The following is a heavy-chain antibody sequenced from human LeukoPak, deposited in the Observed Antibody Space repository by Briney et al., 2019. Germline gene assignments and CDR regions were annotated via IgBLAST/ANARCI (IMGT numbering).Heavy chain of an antibody. V-gene: IGHV4-34*01. CDR3: ARLGCGGDCYDTDTGDY. CDR1: GGSFSGYY. Sequence: PSEALSLTCAVYGGSFSGYYWSWIRQPPGKGLEWIGEINHSGSTNYNPSLKSRVTISVDTSKNQFSLKLSSVTAADTAVYYCARLGCGGDCYDTDTGDYWGQGTLVTVSS. D-gene: IGHD2-21*02. CDR2: INHSGST. J-gene: IGHJ4*02.